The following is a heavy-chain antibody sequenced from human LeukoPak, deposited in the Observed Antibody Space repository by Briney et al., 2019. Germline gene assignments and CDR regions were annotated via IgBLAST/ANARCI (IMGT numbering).Heavy chain of an antibody. J-gene: IGHJ5*02. CDR3: ARLLFYCSGGSCPGDWFDP. D-gene: IGHD2-15*01. CDR2: IYSGGST. V-gene: IGHV3-53*01. CDR1: GFTFSDYY. Sequence: GGSLRPSCAASGFTFSDYYMSWVRQAPGKGLEWVSVIYSGGSTYYADSVKGRFTISRDNSKNTLYLQMNSLRAEDTAVYYCARLLFYCSGGSCPGDWFDPWGQGTLVTVSS.